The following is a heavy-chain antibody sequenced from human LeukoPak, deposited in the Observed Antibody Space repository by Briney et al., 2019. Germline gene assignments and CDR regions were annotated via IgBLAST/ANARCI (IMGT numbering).Heavy chain of an antibody. CDR1: GGSISSHY. J-gene: IGHJ6*03. V-gene: IGHV4-59*11. D-gene: IGHD3-3*01. CDR3: ARERERITIFEVVIRPTHYMDV. Sequence: SETLSLTCTVSGGSISSHYWSWIRQPPGKGLEWIGYIYYSGSTNYNPSPKSRVTISVDTSKNQFSLKLSSVTAADTAVYYCARERERITIFEVVIRPTHYMDVWGKGTTVTVSS. CDR2: IYYSGST.